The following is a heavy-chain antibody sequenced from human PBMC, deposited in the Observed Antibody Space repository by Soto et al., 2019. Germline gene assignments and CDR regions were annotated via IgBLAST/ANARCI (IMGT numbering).Heavy chain of an antibody. V-gene: IGHV3-23*01. J-gene: IGHJ6*03. CDR2: ISGDGSST. CDR1: EFIFNSYA. CDR3: ATFLRATAYYMDV. Sequence: PGGSLRLSCEASEFIFNSYAMNWVRQPPGKGLEWVSTISGDGSSTYNADSVKGRFTISRDNSKNTLYLQMNSLRAEDTAVYYCATFLRATAYYMDVWGKGTTVTVSS. D-gene: IGHD3-16*01.